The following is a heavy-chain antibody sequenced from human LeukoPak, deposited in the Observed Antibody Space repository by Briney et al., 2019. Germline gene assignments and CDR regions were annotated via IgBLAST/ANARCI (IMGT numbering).Heavy chain of an antibody. CDR1: GFTIRSNY. V-gene: IGHV3-53*01. J-gene: IGHJ3*02. CDR3: ARDPYGDYVYAFDI. CDR2: IYSGGNT. Sequence: GGSLRLSCAASGFTIRSNYMSWVRQAPGKGLEWVSVIYSGGNTYYADSVKGRFTISRDNSKNTLYLQMNSLRAEDTAVYYCARDPYGDYVYAFDIWGQGTMVTVSS. D-gene: IGHD4-17*01.